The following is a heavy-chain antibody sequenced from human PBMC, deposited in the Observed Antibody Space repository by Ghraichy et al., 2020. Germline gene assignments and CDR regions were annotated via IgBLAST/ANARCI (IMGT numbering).Heavy chain of an antibody. CDR3: ARGEGIAAADSAFDI. CDR2: ISYDGSNK. D-gene: IGHD6-13*01. Sequence: GGSLRLSCAASGFTFSSYAMHWVRQAPGKGLEWVAVISYDGSNKYYADSVKGRFTISRDNSKNTLYLQMNSLRAEDTAVYYCARGEGIAAADSAFDIWGQGTMVTVSS. V-gene: IGHV3-30-3*01. J-gene: IGHJ3*02. CDR1: GFTFSSYA.